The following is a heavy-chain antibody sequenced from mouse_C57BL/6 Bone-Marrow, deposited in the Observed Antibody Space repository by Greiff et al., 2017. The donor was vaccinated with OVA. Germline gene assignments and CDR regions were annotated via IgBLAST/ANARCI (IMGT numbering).Heavy chain of an antibody. CDR2: VYPYNGGT. V-gene: IGHV1-36*01. J-gene: IGHJ3*01. Sequence: EVQLQESGPVLVKPGPSVKISCKASGFTFTDYYMHWVKQSHGKSLEWIGLVYPYNGGTSYNQMFTGKATLTVDTSSSTAYRERNSLTSEDSAVDYCARSRGYYGSSPFAYWGQGTLVTVSA. CDR3: ARSRGYYGSSPFAY. D-gene: IGHD1-1*01. CDR1: GFTFTDYY.